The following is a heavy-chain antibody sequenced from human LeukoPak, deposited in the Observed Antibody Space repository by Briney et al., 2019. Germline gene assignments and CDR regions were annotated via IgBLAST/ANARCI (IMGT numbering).Heavy chain of an antibody. D-gene: IGHD6-13*01. CDR3: AMSSSWPEFDY. CDR1: GGAFSSYA. Sequence: ASVKVSCKASGGAFSSYAISWVGQAPGQGLEWMGGIIPIFGTANYAQKFQGRVTITTDESTSTAYMELSSLRSEDTAVYYCAMSSSWPEFDYWGQGTLVTVSS. CDR2: IIPIFGTA. V-gene: IGHV1-69*05. J-gene: IGHJ4*02.